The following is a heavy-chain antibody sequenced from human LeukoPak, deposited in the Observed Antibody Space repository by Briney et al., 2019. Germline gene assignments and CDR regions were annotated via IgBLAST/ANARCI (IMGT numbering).Heavy chain of an antibody. CDR3: ARAERGGSSGYYYPGNY. D-gene: IGHD3-22*01. J-gene: IGHJ4*02. V-gene: IGHV3-48*02. CDR1: GFTFSSYS. CDR2: ISSSSSTI. Sequence: PGGSLRLSCAASGFTFSSYSMNWVRQAPGKGLEWVSSISSSSSTIYYADSVKGRFTISRDNAKNSLYLQMNSLRDEDTAVYYCARAERGGSSGYYYPGNYWGQGTLVTVSS.